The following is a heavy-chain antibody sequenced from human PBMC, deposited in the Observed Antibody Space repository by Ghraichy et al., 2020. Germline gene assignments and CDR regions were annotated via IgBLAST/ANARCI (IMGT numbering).Heavy chain of an antibody. D-gene: IGHD1-26*01. Sequence: SETLSLTCTVSGGSISSYYWSWIRQPPGKGLEWIGYIYYSGSTNYNPSLKSRVTISVDTSKNQFSLKLSSVTAADTAVYYCARDGWYSGSEADLWGRGTLVTVSS. J-gene: IGHJ2*01. V-gene: IGHV4-59*01. CDR1: GGSISSYY. CDR3: ARDGWYSGSEADL. CDR2: IYYSGST.